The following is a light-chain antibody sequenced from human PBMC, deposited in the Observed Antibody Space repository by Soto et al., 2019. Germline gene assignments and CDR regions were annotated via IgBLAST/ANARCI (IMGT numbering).Light chain of an antibody. CDR3: MQTLHTPLT. V-gene: IGKV2-28*01. CDR2: LGS. CDR1: QSLLHSKAYNY. Sequence: DIVMTQSPLSLPVTPGEPASISCRSSQSLLHSKAYNYLDWYLQKPGQSPQLLIYLGSNRASGVTDRFSGSGSGTDFTLKISRVEAEDVGVYYCMQTLHTPLTFGQGTKLEIK. J-gene: IGKJ2*01.